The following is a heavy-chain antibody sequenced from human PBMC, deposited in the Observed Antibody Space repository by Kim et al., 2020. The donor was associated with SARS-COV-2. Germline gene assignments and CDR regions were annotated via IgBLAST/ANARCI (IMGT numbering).Heavy chain of an antibody. CDR3: AREFDGDDVFDY. D-gene: IGHD4-17*01. CDR1: GFTFSSYG. V-gene: IGHV3-33*01. CDR2: IWYDGSNK. Sequence: GGSLRLSCAASGFTFSSYGMHWVRQAPGKGLEWVAVIWYDGSNKYYADSVKGRFTISRDNSKNTLYLQMNSLRAEDTAVYYCAREFDGDDVFDYWGQGTLVTVSS. J-gene: IGHJ4*02.